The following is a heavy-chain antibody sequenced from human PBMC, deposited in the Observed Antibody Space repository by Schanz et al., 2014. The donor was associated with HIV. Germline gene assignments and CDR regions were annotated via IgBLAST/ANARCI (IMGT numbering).Heavy chain of an antibody. CDR2: IIPMFGTT. D-gene: IGHD6-19*01. CDR1: GDTFRRYS. Sequence: QVQLVQSGAEVKKPGSSVKVSCKASGDTFRRYSIHWVRQGPGQGLEWMGGIIPMFGTTKYPQRLQGRVTIIADKSTTTAYMELSNLRAEDTAVYYCARGPVAVAYTESYGMDVWGQGTTVTVSS. V-gene: IGHV1-69*06. CDR3: ARGPVAVAYTESYGMDV. J-gene: IGHJ6*02.